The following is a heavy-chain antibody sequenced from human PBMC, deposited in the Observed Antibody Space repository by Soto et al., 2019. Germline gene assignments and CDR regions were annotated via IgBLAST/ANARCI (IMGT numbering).Heavy chain of an antibody. Sequence: EVQLLESGGGVVQPGGSLRLSCAASGFTFSSYAMSWVRQAPGRGLEWVSSISGSGNTDYADSVKGRFTISRDNSKNTLSLQLCSLRAEDTAIYYCTQDRKGAYYFYYGMDVWGQGTTVGVSS. D-gene: IGHD3-16*01. V-gene: IGHV3-23*01. CDR3: TQDRKGAYYFYYGMDV. CDR1: GFTFSSYA. J-gene: IGHJ6*02. CDR2: ISGSGNT.